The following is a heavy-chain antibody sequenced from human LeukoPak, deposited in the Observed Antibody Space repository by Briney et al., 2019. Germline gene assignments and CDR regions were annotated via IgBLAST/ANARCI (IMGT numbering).Heavy chain of an antibody. J-gene: IGHJ3*01. CDR3: TTDFG. Sequence: GGSLRLSCKASGFTLSNAWIYWVRQAPGKGLEWVGRMKSDVSGATPDYATPVKGRFTISRDDSENTLHLHMNNLKIEDGAVEYCTTDFGWGQGTMVTVSS. V-gene: IGHV3-15*01. CDR2: MKSDVSGATP. CDR1: GFTLSNAW. D-gene: IGHD3-10*01.